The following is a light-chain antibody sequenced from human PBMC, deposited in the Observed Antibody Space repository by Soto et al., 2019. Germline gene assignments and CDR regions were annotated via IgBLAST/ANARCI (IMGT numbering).Light chain of an antibody. V-gene: IGKV3-15*01. CDR2: GAS. CDR3: QQYTDWPLT. CDR1: QSVSSN. J-gene: IGKJ4*01. Sequence: EIVITQSPATLSVSPGERATLSCRASQSVSSNLAWYQQKPGQAPRLLIYGASTRATGFPARFSGSGSGTEFTLTISSLQSEDFAVYYCQQYTDWPLTLGGGTKVDIK.